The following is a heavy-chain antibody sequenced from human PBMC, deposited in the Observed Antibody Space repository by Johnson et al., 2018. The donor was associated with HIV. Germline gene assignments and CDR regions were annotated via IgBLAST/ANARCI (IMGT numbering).Heavy chain of an antibody. CDR3: AKDSHYDSSGYLLLNAFDL. CDR2: INNDGSST. J-gene: IGHJ3*01. CDR1: GFTFSSYW. D-gene: IGHD3-22*01. V-gene: IGHV3-74*01. Sequence: VQLVESGGGVVQPGRSLRLSCAASGFTFSSYWMHWVRQAPGKGLVWVSRINNDGSSTTYADSVKGRFTISRDNAKNTLYLQMNSLRTEDTALYYCAKDSHYDSSGYLLLNAFDLWGQGTMVTVSS.